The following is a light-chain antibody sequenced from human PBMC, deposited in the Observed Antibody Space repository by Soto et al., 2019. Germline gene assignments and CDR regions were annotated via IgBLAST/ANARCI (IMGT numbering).Light chain of an antibody. CDR3: QQYTDWPLT. CDR1: QSLSSS. CDR2: GAS. Sequence: EIVMTQSPATLSVSPGERATLSCRASQSLSSSLAWYQHKRGQAARLLIHGASTRAIGIPDRFSGSGSGTEFTLTISSLQSEDVAVYYCQQYTDWPLTFGGGTKVEIK. V-gene: IGKV3-15*01. J-gene: IGKJ4*01.